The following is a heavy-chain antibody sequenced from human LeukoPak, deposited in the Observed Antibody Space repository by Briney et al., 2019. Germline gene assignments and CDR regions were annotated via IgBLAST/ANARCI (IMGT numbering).Heavy chain of an antibody. CDR2: ISAGGSST. CDR3: ADVHSGFDY. Sequence: GGSLRLSCAASGFTFSSHAMSWVRQAPGKGLEWVSAISAGGSSTYYADSVEGRFTISRDNSKNTLYLQMNSLRPEDTAVYYCADVHSGFDYWGQGTLVTVSS. D-gene: IGHD6-19*01. CDR1: GFTFSSHA. J-gene: IGHJ4*02. V-gene: IGHV3-23*01.